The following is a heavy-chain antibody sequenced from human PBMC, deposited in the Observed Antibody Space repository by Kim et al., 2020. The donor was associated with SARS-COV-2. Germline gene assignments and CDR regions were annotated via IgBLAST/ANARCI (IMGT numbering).Heavy chain of an antibody. CDR3: ARYNTYVDY. Sequence: SETLSLTCTVSGGSISSSTYYWGWIRQPPGKGLEWIGSIYYSGSTYYNPSLKSRVTISVDTSKNQFSLKLSSETSADTAVYYCARYNTYVDYWGQGTLVTVSS. V-gene: IGHV4-39*01. CDR1: GGSISSSTYY. D-gene: IGHD5-18*01. J-gene: IGHJ4*02. CDR2: IYYSGST.